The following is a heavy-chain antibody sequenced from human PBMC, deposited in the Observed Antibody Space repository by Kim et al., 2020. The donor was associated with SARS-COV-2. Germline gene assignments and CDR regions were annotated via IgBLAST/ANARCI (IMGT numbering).Heavy chain of an antibody. V-gene: IGHV1-18*01. Sequence: SVKVSCKASGYTFTSYGISWVRQAPGQGLEWMGWISAYNGNTNYAQKLQGRVTMTTDTSTSTAYMELRSLRSDDTAVYYCAREADRITMVRGAPFFDYWGQGTLVTVSS. J-gene: IGHJ4*02. CDR2: ISAYNGNT. D-gene: IGHD3-10*01. CDR3: AREADRITMVRGAPFFDY. CDR1: GYTFTSYG.